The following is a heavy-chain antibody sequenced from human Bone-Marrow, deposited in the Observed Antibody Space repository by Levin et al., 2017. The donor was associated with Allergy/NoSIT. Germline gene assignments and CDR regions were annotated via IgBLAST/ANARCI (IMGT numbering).Heavy chain of an antibody. V-gene: IGHV3-7*03. Sequence: QAGGSLRLSCAASGFTFSSYWMNWVRQAPGKGLEWVANINEDGSVTHYVDSVKGRITISRDNAKNSLYLQMNSLRAEDTAMYYCAKMDWSGSHMWGQGTMVIVSS. CDR1: GFTFSSYW. J-gene: IGHJ3*02. CDR3: AKMDWSGSHM. CDR2: INEDGSVT. D-gene: IGHD3-3*01.